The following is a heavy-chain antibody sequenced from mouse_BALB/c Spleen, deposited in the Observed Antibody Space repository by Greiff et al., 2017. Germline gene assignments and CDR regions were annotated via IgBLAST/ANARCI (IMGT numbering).Heavy chain of an antibody. V-gene: IGHV5-17*02. Sequence: EVKLVESGGGLVQPGGSRKLSCAASGFTFSSFGMHWVRQAPEKGLEWVAYISSGSSTIYYADTVKGRFTISRDNPKNTLFLQMTSLRSEDTAMYYCARSYYYGSSYPFFDYWGQGTTLTVSS. CDR2: ISSGSSTI. J-gene: IGHJ2*01. D-gene: IGHD1-1*01. CDR3: ARSYYYGSSYPFFDY. CDR1: GFTFSSFG.